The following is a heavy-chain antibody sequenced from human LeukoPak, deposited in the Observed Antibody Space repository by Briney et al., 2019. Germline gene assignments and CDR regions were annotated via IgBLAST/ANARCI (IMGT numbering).Heavy chain of an antibody. J-gene: IGHJ4*02. Sequence: GGSLRLSCSASGFPFSGREMAWVRQAPGKGLEWVADINKDATEIWYVDSVKGRFTISRDNAKNSVYLQMNSLRVEDTAVYYCTRWRGAQSEFEYWGQGTLVTVSP. D-gene: IGHD3-3*01. V-gene: IGHV3-7*01. CDR1: GFPFSGRE. CDR3: TRWRGAQSEFEY. CDR2: INKDATEI.